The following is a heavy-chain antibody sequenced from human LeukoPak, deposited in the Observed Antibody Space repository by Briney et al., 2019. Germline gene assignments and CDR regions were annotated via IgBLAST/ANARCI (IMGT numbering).Heavy chain of an antibody. CDR2: INPSGGST. CDR1: GYTFTSYY. D-gene: IGHD4-17*01. CDR3: ASDDYGDYHFDN. V-gene: IGHV1-46*03. Sequence: GASVKVSCKASGYTFTSYYMHWVRQAPGHGLEWMGTINPSGGSTNCAQKFQGRVTMTRDTSTSTVYMELSSLRSEDTAVYYCASDDYGDYHFDNWGQGTLVTVSS. J-gene: IGHJ4*02.